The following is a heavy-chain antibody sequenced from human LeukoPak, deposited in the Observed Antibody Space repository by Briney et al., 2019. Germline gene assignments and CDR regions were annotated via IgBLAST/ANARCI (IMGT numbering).Heavy chain of an antibody. Sequence: GGSLRLSCAASGFTFSSYAMHWVRQAPGKGLEWVAVISYDGSNKYYADSVKGRFTISRDYSKNTLYLQMNSLRAEDTAVYYCARDGCSSTSCYYYYGMDVWGQGTTVTVSS. J-gene: IGHJ6*02. CDR3: ARDGCSSTSCYYYYGMDV. D-gene: IGHD2-2*01. CDR1: GFTFSSYA. V-gene: IGHV3-30-3*01. CDR2: ISYDGSNK.